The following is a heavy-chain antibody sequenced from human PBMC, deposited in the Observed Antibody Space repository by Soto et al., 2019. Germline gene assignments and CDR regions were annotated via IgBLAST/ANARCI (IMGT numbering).Heavy chain of an antibody. CDR3: ARVDFGYCSSTSCYTSHAFDI. CDR1: GGSISSGGYY. D-gene: IGHD2-2*02. J-gene: IGHJ3*02. CDR2: IYYSGST. Sequence: KPSETLSLTCTVSGGSISSGGYYWSWIRQHPGKGLEWIGYIYYSGSTYYNPSLKSRVTISVDTSKNQFSLKLSSVTAADTAVYYCARVDFGYCSSTSCYTSHAFDIWGKGTMVTVS. V-gene: IGHV4-31*03.